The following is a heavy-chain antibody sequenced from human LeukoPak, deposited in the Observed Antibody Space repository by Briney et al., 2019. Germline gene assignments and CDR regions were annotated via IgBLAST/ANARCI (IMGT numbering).Heavy chain of an antibody. D-gene: IGHD3-10*01. V-gene: IGHV3-7*01. CDR1: GFTFSSYS. Sequence: PGGSLRLSCAASGFTFSSYSMNWVRQAPGKGLEWVANINQDGSEKYCVDSVKGRFTISRDNAKNSLYLQMNSLRVEDTAVYYCARDHRGVFDYWGQGTLVTVSS. CDR2: INQDGSEK. CDR3: ARDHRGVFDY. J-gene: IGHJ4*02.